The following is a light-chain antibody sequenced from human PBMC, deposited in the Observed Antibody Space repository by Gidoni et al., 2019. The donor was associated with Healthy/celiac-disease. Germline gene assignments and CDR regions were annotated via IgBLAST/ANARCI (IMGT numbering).Light chain of an antibody. J-gene: IGKJ5*01. CDR3: QQFDIVPVT. Sequence: DIQMTQSPSSLSASVGDRVTITCQASQDISNYLSWYQQKPGKAPEVLIYDVSTLKIGVPSRFRGSGSGTDFTLTITSRQPEDVATYFCQQFDIVPVTFGQGTRLEIK. CDR1: QDISNY. CDR2: DVS. V-gene: IGKV1-33*01.